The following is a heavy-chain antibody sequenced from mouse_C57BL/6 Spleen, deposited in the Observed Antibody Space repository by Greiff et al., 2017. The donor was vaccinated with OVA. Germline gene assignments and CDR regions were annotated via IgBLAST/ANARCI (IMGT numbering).Heavy chain of an antibody. CDR2: IYPGDGDT. D-gene: IGHD2-4*01. CDR3: ARGGITTGYYYAMDY. J-gene: IGHJ4*01. Sequence: VKLMESGPELVKPGASVKISCKASGYAFSSSWMNWVKQRPGKGLEWIGRIYPGDGDTNYNGKFKGKATLTADKSSSTAYMQLSSLTSEDSAVYFCARGGITTGYYYAMDYWGQGTSVTVSS. CDR1: GYAFSSSW. V-gene: IGHV1-82*01.